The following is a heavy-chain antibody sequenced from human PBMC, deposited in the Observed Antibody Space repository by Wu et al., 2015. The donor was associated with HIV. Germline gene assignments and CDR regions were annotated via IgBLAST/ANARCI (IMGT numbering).Heavy chain of an antibody. Sequence: QVQLVQSGAEVKKPGASVKVSCKVSGYTLTELSMHWVRQAPGKGLEWMGGFDPEDGETIYAQKFQGRVTMTEDTSTDTAYMELSSLRSEDTAVYYCATPTQRYDSSGYYYVGSTAAFDIWGQGTMVTVSS. CDR2: FDPEDGET. D-gene: IGHD3-22*01. CDR1: GYTLTELS. CDR3: ATPTQRYDSSGYYYVGSTAAFDI. J-gene: IGHJ3*02. V-gene: IGHV1-24*01.